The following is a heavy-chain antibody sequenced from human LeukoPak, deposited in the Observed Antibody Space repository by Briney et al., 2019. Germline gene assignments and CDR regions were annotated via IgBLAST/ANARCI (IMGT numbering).Heavy chain of an antibody. D-gene: IGHD3-3*01. J-gene: IGHJ4*02. CDR1: GFPFSTFW. Sequence: PGGSLRLSCAASGFPFSTFWMSWLRQAPGRGPEWVANIKQDGSEKYYADSVKGRFTVSRDNAKNSLYLQMNSLRAEDTAAYYCARDFAYERFDCWGQGTLVTVSS. CDR3: ARDFAYERFDC. V-gene: IGHV3-7*01. CDR2: IKQDGSEK.